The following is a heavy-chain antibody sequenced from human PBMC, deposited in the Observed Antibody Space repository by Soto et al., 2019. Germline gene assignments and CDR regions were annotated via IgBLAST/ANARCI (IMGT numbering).Heavy chain of an antibody. V-gene: IGHV1-18*01. D-gene: IGHD3-9*01. CDR2: ISAYNGNT. Sequence: ASLKVSCKASGYTFTIYGISWVRQAPGQGLEWMGWISAYNGNTNYAQKLQGRVTMTTDTSTSTAYMELRSLRSDDTAVYYCAQDYDILTGYRLWGQGTLVTVSS. CDR3: AQDYDILTGYRL. J-gene: IGHJ4*02. CDR1: GYTFTIYG.